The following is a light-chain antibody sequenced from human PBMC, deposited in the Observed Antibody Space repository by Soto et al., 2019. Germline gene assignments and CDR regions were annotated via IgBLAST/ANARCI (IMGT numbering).Light chain of an antibody. CDR2: GTS. CDR3: QQYET. CDR1: QSVSSTY. V-gene: IGKV3-20*01. J-gene: IGKJ2*01. Sequence: EIVLTQSPGTLSLSPGERATLSCRASQSVSSTYLAWYQQKPGQAPRLLIYGTSSRATGIPDRFSGSGSGTDFILTINRLEPEDFAVYYCQQYETFAQGTKLEIK.